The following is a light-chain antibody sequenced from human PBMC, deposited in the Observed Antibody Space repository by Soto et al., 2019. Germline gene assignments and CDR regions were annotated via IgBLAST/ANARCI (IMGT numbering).Light chain of an antibody. J-gene: IGLJ2*01. V-gene: IGLV2-11*01. CDR1: SSDVGSYNY. CDR3: CSYAGSYTVL. Sequence: QSALTQPRSVSESPGQSVTISCTGTSSDVGSYNYVSWYQQHPGKAPKLMISDVDKRPSGVPDRFSGSKSGITASLTISGLQAEDEADYYCCSYAGSYTVLFGGGTKLTVL. CDR2: DVD.